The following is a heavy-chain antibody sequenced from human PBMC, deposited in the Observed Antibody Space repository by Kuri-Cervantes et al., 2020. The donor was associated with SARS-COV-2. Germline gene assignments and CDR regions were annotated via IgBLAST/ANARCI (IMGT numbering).Heavy chain of an antibody. CDR3: ARHYGSGSYSFMHV. CDR2: ISSSSSYS. Sequence: GESLKISCAASGFIFSDSYMSWVRQAPGKVLEWVSYISSSSSYSYYADSVKGRFTISRDNAKNSLYLQMNSLRAEDTAVYYCARHYGSGSYSFMHVWGKGTPVTVSS. D-gene: IGHD3-10*01. CDR1: GFIFSDSY. V-gene: IGHV3-11*06. J-gene: IGHJ6*03.